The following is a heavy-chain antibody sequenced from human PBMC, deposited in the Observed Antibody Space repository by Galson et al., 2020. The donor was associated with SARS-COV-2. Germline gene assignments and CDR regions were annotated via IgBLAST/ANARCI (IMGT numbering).Heavy chain of an antibody. CDR1: GFTFSDAW. V-gene: IGHV3-15*01. CDR2: IKTKTDDGTT. D-gene: IGHD3-3*01. J-gene: IGHJ1*01. CDR3: TTEGRKIDFWSGYYTRSAEYFQH. Sequence: GGSLRLSCAVSGFTFSDAWMSWVRQAPGKGLEWVGRIKTKTDDGTTDYAAPVKGRFTISRDDSKNTLYLQMNSLKTEDTAVYYCTTEGRKIDFWSGYYTRSAEYFQHWGQGTLVTVSS.